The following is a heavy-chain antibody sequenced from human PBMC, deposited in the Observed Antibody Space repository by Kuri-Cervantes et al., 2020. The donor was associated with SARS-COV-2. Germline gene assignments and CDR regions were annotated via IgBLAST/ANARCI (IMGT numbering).Heavy chain of an antibody. CDR3: ARNGGYSPYYYYGMDV. Sequence: SGPTLVKPTQTLTLTCTFSGFSLSTSGMCVSWIRQPPGKALEWLARIDWDDDKYYSTSLKTRLTISKDTSKNQVVLTMTNMDPVDTATYYCARNGGYSPYYYYGMDVWGKGTTVTVSS. CDR2: IDWDDDK. D-gene: IGHD2-15*01. J-gene: IGHJ6*04. V-gene: IGHV2-70*12. CDR1: GFSLSTSGMC.